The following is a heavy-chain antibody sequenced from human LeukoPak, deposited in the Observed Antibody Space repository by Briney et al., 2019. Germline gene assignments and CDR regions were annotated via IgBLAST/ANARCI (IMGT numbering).Heavy chain of an antibody. D-gene: IGHD6-19*01. Sequence: GGSLRLSCAASGFTFSSFGMHWVRQAPGKGLEWVAVISYDGSNKYYADSVKGRFTISRDNSKNTLYLQMNSLRAEDTAVYYCAKDASSGWLIDYWGQGTLVTVSS. CDR2: ISYDGSNK. CDR3: AKDASSGWLIDY. CDR1: GFTFSSFG. J-gene: IGHJ4*02. V-gene: IGHV3-30*18.